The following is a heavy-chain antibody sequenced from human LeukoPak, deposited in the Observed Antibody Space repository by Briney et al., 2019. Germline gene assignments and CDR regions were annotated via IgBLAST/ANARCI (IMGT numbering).Heavy chain of an antibody. CDR1: GYTFTSYD. Sequence: ASVTVSCKASGYTFTSYDINWVRQAPGQGLEWMGWMNPNSGNTGYAQKFQRRVTMTRNTSISTAYMELSSLRSEDTAVYYCARSLELRYYYYYMDVWGKGTTVTVSS. CDR3: ARSLELRYYYYYMDV. D-gene: IGHD1-7*01. CDR2: MNPNSGNT. J-gene: IGHJ6*03. V-gene: IGHV1-8*01.